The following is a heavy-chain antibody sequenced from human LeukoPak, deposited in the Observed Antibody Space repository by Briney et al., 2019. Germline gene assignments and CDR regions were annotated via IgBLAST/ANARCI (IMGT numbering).Heavy chain of an antibody. CDR3: APARELAFDN. J-gene: IGHJ4*02. V-gene: IGHV1-46*01. CDR1: GYTFTSYY. CDR2: LRPSSGGT. Sequence: ASVKVSCKAFGYTFTSYYFHWVRQAPGQGLEWMGILRPSSGGTNYAQKFQGRVTMTRDTSTSTVYMELSSLRSEDTAVYYCAPARELAFDNRGQGTLVTVSS. D-gene: IGHD1-7*01.